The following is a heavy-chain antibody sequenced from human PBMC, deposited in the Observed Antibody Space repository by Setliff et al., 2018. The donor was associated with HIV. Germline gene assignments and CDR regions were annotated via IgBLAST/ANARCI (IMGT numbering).Heavy chain of an antibody. D-gene: IGHD3-22*01. J-gene: IGHJ4*02. CDR3: ARDFVHLTNYYDSDRYVY. CDR2: IYHSGGT. Sequence: SETLSLTCAVSGYSISSGYYWGWIRQPPGKGLQWIGSIYHSGGTYYNPSLKSRVTMSVDTSKNQFSLKLTSVTAADTAVYYCARDFVHLTNYYDSDRYVYWGQGTLVTVSS. CDR1: GYSISSGYY. V-gene: IGHV4-38-2*02.